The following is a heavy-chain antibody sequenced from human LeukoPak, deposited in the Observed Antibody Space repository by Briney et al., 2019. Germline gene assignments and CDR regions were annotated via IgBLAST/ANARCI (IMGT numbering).Heavy chain of an antibody. CDR1: GGSISSYY. V-gene: IGHV4-59*01. CDR2: IYYSGST. J-gene: IGHJ4*02. Sequence: SETLSLTCTVSGGSISSYYWSWIRQPPGKGLEWIGYIYYSGSTNYNPSLKSRVTISVDTSKNQFSLKLSSVTAADTAVYYCARDLGDSSGWPYFDYWGREPWSPSPQ. CDR3: ARDLGDSSGWPYFDY. D-gene: IGHD6-19*01.